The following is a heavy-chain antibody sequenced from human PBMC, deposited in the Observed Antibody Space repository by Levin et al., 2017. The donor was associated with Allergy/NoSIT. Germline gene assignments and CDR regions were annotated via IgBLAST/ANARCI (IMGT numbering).Heavy chain of an antibody. V-gene: IGHV3-30-3*01. J-gene: IGHJ4*02. D-gene: IGHD4-23*01. Sequence: QSGGSLRLSCAASGFTFSSYAMHWVRQAPGKGLEWVAVISYDGSNKYYADSVKGRFTISRDNSKNTLYLQMNSLRAEDTAVYYCARVKGNGGSSFDYWGQGTLVTVSS. CDR3: ARVKGNGGSSFDY. CDR2: ISYDGSNK. CDR1: GFTFSSYA.